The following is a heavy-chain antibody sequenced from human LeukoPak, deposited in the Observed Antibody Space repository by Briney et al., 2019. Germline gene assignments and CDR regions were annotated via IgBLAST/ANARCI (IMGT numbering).Heavy chain of an antibody. CDR3: ARARLAAAGPHFDY. CDR1: GGSISHYY. CDR2: IYYSDVA. D-gene: IGHD6-13*01. V-gene: IGHV4-59*01. J-gene: IGHJ4*02. Sequence: SETLSLTCTVSGGSISHYYWTWIRQPPGKGLEWIGYIYYSDVANYNPSLKSRVTISVDTSKNQFSLKLSSVTAADTAVYYCARARLAAAGPHFDYWGQGTLVTVSS.